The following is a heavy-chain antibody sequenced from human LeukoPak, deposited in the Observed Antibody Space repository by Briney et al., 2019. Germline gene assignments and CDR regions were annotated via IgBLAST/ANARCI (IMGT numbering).Heavy chain of an antibody. V-gene: IGHV3-48*01. D-gene: IGHD3-10*01. CDR2: ISSSSSTI. CDR1: GFTFSSYS. J-gene: IGHJ4*02. CDR3: ARVGRHEFGYFDY. Sequence: PGGSLRLSCAASGFTFSSYSMNWVRQAPGKGLEWVSYISSSSSTIYYADSVKGRFTISRDNAKNSLYLQMNSLRAEDTAVYYCARVGRHEFGYFDYWGQGTLVTVSS.